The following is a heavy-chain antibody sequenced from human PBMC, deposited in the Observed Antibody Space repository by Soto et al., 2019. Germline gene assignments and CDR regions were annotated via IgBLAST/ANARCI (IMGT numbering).Heavy chain of an antibody. CDR1: GYTFTGYY. J-gene: IGHJ4*02. Sequence: ASVKVSCKASGYTFTGYYMHWVLQAPGQGLEWMGWINPNSGGTNYAQKFQGRVTMTRDTPISTAYMELSRLRSDDTAVYYCARGDILYRSGLDPFRWGQGTLVTVSS. CDR2: INPNSGGT. D-gene: IGHD6-19*01. CDR3: ARGDILYRSGLDPFR. V-gene: IGHV1-2*02.